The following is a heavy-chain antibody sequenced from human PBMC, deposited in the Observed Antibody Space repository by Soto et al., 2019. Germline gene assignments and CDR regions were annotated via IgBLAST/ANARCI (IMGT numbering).Heavy chain of an antibody. D-gene: IGHD5-18*01. V-gene: IGHV1-2*04. CDR3: ARGGIGVQLWTIYYYYGMDV. CDR2: INPNSGGT. Sequence: GASVKVSCKASGYTFTGYYMHWVRQAPGQGLEWMGWINPNSGGTNYAQKFQGWVTMTRDTSISTAYMELSRLRSDDTAVYYCARGGIGVQLWTIYYYYGMDVWGQGTMVTVSS. CDR1: GYTFTGYY. J-gene: IGHJ6*02.